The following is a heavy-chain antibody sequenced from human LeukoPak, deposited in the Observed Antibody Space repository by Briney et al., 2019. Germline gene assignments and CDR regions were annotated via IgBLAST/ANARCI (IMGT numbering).Heavy chain of an antibody. CDR3: ARVRAVAGPSA. Sequence: SETLSLTCAVYGGSFSGYYWSWIRQPPGKGLEWIGEINHSGSTNYNPSLKSRVTISVDTSKNQFSLKLSSVTAADTAVYYCARVRAVAGPSAWGQGTLVTVSS. J-gene: IGHJ5*02. V-gene: IGHV4-34*01. CDR2: INHSGST. D-gene: IGHD6-19*01. CDR1: GGSFSGYY.